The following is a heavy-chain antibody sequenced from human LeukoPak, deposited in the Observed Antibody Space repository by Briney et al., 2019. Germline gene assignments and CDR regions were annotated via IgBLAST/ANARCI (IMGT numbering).Heavy chain of an antibody. D-gene: IGHD1-26*01. CDR1: GGSISNYY. J-gene: IGHJ5*02. Sequence: SETLSLTCSVSGGSISNYYWNWIRQPAGKGLEWIGRVHARVTTKYNPSLNSRVTMSLDTSRNQFSLKLYSVTAADTAVYYCTRGGVPGAGNWFDPLSQGTLVTVSS. CDR2: VHARVTT. CDR3: TRGGVPGAGNWFDP. V-gene: IGHV4-4*07.